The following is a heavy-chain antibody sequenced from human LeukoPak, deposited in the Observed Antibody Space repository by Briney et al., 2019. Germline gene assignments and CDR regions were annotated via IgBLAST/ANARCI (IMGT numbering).Heavy chain of an antibody. V-gene: IGHV1-24*01. J-gene: IGHJ4*02. Sequence: ASVKVSCKVSGYTLAELSMHWVRQAPGKGLEWMGGFDPEDGETIYAQKFQGRVTMTEDTSTDAAYMELSSLRSEDTAVYYCATGYGPMIQGVIIYYWGQGTLVTISS. CDR3: ATGYGPMIQGVIIYY. CDR2: FDPEDGET. D-gene: IGHD3-10*01. CDR1: GYTLAELS.